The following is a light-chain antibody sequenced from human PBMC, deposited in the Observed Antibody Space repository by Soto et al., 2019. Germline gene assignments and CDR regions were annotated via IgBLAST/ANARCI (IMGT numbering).Light chain of an antibody. CDR1: QSVSTW. V-gene: IGKV1-5*03. CDR2: KAS. J-gene: IGKJ5*01. CDR3: QQYNSYPIT. Sequence: DIQMTQSPSTLSASFGDRVTLTCRASQSVSTWLAWYQQKPGKAPKLLIYKASSLESGVPSRFSGSGSGTEFTLTISSLQPDDFATYYCQQYNSYPITFGQGTRLEIK.